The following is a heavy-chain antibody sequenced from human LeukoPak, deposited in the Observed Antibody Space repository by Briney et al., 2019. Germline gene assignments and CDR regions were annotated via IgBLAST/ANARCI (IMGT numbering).Heavy chain of an antibody. V-gene: IGHV4-4*07. CDR3: ARDYTPGWGTYFDY. Sequence: SETLSLTCTVSGASISTYYWSWIRLPAGKGLGWIGRIYTSGITIYNPSLNSRVTISVDKSTNQFSLELSSVTAADTAVYYRARDYTPGWGTYFDYWGQGILVTVSS. D-gene: IGHD3-16*01. J-gene: IGHJ4*02. CDR2: IYTSGIT. CDR1: GASISTYY.